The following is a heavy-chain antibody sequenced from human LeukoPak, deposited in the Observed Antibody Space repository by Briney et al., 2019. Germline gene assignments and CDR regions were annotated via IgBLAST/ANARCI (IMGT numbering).Heavy chain of an antibody. CDR2: ISGSGGST. J-gene: IGHJ2*01. D-gene: IGHD6-19*01. CDR1: GFTFSSYA. V-gene: IGHV3-23*01. Sequence: SGGSLRLSCAASGFTFSSYAMSWVRQAPGKGLEWVSAISGSGGSTYYADSVKGRFAISRDNSKNTLYLQMNSLTAEHTAVYYCAKISRGWSYWYFDLWGRGTLVTVSS. CDR3: AKISRGWSYWYFDL.